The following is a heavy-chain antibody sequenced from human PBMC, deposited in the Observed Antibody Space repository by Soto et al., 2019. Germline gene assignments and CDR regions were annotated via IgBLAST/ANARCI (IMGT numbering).Heavy chain of an antibody. J-gene: IGHJ1*01. D-gene: IGHD2-21*01. V-gene: IGHV3-21*01. CDR2: ISSSGGFI. CDR1: GLSFKIYG. CDR3: ARGGGGASYSWYFHH. Sequence: KPAGCIRLARAACGLSFKIYGITRALQAQGKGLEWVSSISSSGGFINYADSARGGFTISRDSAKNSLYLQVNSLRAEATDFYYFARGGGGASYSWYFHHCAQRTLVTVSS.